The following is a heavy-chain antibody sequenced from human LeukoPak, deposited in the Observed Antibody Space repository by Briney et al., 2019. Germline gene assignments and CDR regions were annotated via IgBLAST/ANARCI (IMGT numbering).Heavy chain of an antibody. J-gene: IGHJ4*02. Sequence: SSETLSLTCAVSGYSISSGYYWGWIRQPPGKGLERIGSIYHSGSTYYNPSLKSRVTISVDTSKNQFSLKLSSVTTADTAVYYCARLGGYSSSSLDYWGQGTLVTVSS. CDR3: ARLGGYSSSSLDY. V-gene: IGHV4-38-2*01. CDR1: GYSISSGYY. CDR2: IYHSGST. D-gene: IGHD6-6*01.